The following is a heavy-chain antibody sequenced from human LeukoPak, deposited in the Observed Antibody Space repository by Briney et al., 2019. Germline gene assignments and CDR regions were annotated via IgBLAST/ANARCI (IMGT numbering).Heavy chain of an antibody. V-gene: IGHV3-23*01. CDR3: AKGGPGRGAWELPKYYFDY. Sequence: GGSLRLSCAASGCTFSIYAMSWVRQAPGEGLEWVSAISGSGGSTYYADSVKGRFTISRDNSKNTLYLQLNSLRAEDTAIYYCAKGGPGRGAWELPKYYFDYWGQGTLVTVSS. D-gene: IGHD1-26*01. CDR2: ISGSGGST. CDR1: GCTFSIYA. J-gene: IGHJ4*02.